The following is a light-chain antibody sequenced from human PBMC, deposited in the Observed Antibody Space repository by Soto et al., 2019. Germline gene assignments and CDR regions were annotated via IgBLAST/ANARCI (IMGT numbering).Light chain of an antibody. CDR1: QSISSW. Sequence: DIQMTQSPSTLSASVGDRVTITCRASQSISSWLAWYQQKPGKAPKLLIYDASSLESGVPSRFSGSGSGTEFTLTISSLQPDDFATYYCQQYNSSALTFGGGTKVDNK. V-gene: IGKV1-5*01. CDR2: DAS. J-gene: IGKJ4*01. CDR3: QQYNSSALT.